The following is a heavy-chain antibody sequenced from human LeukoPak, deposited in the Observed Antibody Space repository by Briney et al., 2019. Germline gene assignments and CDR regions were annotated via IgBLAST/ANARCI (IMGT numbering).Heavy chain of an antibody. CDR3: ARGPXSXYYDSXGXYPRXRXFDX. D-gene: IGHD3-22*01. Sequence: SETLSLTCAVYGGSFSGYYWSWIRQPPGKGLEWIGEINHSGSTNYNPSLKSRVTISVDTSKNQISLKLSSVTAAGTAVFYCARGPXSXYYDSXGXYPRXRXFDXWG. CDR2: INHSGST. CDR1: GGSFSGYY. J-gene: IGHJ4*01. V-gene: IGHV4-34*01.